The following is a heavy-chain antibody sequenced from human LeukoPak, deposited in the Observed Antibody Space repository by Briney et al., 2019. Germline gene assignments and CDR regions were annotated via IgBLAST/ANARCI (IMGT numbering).Heavy chain of an antibody. J-gene: IGHJ4*02. D-gene: IGHD3-3*01. Sequence: GASVKVSCKASGYTFTSYAISWARQAPGQGLEWMGWISTYNGHTNCAQKLQGRVTMTTDTSTSTAYMELRSLRSDDTAVYYCAREDNLMDFWSGYSDYWGQGTLVTVSS. CDR2: ISTYNGHT. CDR3: AREDNLMDFWSGYSDY. V-gene: IGHV1-18*01. CDR1: GYTFTSYA.